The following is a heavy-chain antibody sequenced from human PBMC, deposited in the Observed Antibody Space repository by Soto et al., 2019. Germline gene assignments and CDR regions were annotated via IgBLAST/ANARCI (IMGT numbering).Heavy chain of an antibody. CDR1: GFSLSTTEVG. V-gene: IGHV2-5*02. J-gene: IGHJ4*02. CDR3: AHMMRLPVGATIPWHYFDY. D-gene: IGHD1-26*01. CDR2: IYWDDDK. Sequence: QITLKESGPTLVKPTQTLTLTCTFSGFSLSTTEVGVGWIRQPPGKALEWLALIYWDDDKRYSPSLTSRLTITKDTSKNHVVLTMTTMDPVDTATYFCAHMMRLPVGATIPWHYFDYWGQGTLVTVSS.